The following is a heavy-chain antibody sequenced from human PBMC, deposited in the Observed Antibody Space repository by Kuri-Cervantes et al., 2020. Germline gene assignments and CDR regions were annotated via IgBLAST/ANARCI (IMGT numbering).Heavy chain of an antibody. CDR3: ARGPTATTDY. D-gene: IGHD4-17*01. J-gene: IGHJ4*02. V-gene: IGHV4-61*01. Sequence: SETLSLTCTVSGGSVSSGSYYWSWIRQSPGKGLEWIGYIFYSGSTYYNPSLKSRVTMSVDTSKNQFSLKLSSVSAADTAVYYCARGPTATTDYWGQGTLVTVSS. CDR2: IFYSGST. CDR1: GGSVSSGSYY.